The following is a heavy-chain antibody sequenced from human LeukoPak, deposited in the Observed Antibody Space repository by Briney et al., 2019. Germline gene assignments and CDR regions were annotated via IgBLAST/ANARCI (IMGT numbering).Heavy chain of an antibody. Sequence: ASVKVSCKASGYTFTRYYMHWVRQAPGQGLEWMGWINPNSGGTNYAQKFQGRVTMTRDTSISTAYMELSRLRAADTGVYYCARGGSSARAYYFHYWGQGPLLTVSS. D-gene: IGHD1-26*01. CDR3: ARGGSSARAYYFHY. CDR2: INPNSGGT. V-gene: IGHV1-2*02. J-gene: IGHJ4*02. CDR1: GYTFTRYY.